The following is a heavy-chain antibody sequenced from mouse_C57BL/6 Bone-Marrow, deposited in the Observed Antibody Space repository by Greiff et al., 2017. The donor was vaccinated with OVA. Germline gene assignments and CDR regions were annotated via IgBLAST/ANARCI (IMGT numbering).Heavy chain of an antibody. CDR3: ARGDYYGSYYY. J-gene: IGHJ2*01. V-gene: IGHV1-69*01. CDR1: GYTFTSYW. CDR2: IDPSDSYT. D-gene: IGHD1-1*01. Sequence: QVQLQQPGAELVMPGASVKLSCKASGYTFTSYWMHWVKQRPGQGLEWIGEIDPSDSYTNYNQKFKGKSTLTVDKSSSTAYMQLSSLTSEDSAVYYCARGDYYGSYYYWGQGTTLTVSS.